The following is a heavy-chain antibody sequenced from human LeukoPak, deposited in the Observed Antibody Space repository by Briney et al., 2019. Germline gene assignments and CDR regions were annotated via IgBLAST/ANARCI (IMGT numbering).Heavy chain of an antibody. CDR2: ISGSGGST. CDR1: GFTFSSYA. Sequence: GGSLRLSCAASGFTFSSYAMSWVRQAPGKGLEWVSGISGSGGSTYYADSVKGRFTISRDNSKNTLYLQMNSLRAEDTAVYYCAKDKRGYDSSGYNYYYYGMDXWGQGTTVTVSS. J-gene: IGHJ6*02. V-gene: IGHV3-23*01. CDR3: AKDKRGYDSSGYNYYYYGMDX. D-gene: IGHD3-22*01.